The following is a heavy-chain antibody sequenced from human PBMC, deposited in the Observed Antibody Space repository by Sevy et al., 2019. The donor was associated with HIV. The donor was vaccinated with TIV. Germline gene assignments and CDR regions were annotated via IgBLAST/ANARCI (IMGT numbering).Heavy chain of an antibody. D-gene: IGHD1-7*01. J-gene: IGHJ6*02. CDR3: ARGFPVAGTNLYYGMDV. Sequence: GGSPRLSCAASGFTFSSYWMHWVRQAPGKGLVWVSRINSDGSSTSYADSVKGRFTISRDNAKNTLYLQMNSLRAEDTAVYYCARGFPVAGTNLYYGMDVWGQGTTVTVSS. CDR1: GFTFSSYW. V-gene: IGHV3-74*01. CDR2: INSDGSST.